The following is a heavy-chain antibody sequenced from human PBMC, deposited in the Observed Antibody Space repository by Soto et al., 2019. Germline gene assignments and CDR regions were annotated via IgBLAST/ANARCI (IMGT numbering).Heavy chain of an antibody. D-gene: IGHD6-6*01. CDR2: IYSGGLT. CDR3: ARTMRGVSSLYFDC. Sequence: EVQLVESGGGLVQPGGSLRLSCAASGFTVSSNYMNWVRQAPGKGLEWVSVIYSGGLTSYADSVKGRFTISRDNSNNTLYLQMTSLRTEDTAVYYCARTMRGVSSLYFDCWGQGTLVTVAS. J-gene: IGHJ4*02. V-gene: IGHV3-66*01. CDR1: GFTVSSNY.